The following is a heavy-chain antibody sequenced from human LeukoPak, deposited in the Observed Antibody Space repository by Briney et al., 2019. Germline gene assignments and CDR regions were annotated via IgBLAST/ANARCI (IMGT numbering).Heavy chain of an antibody. V-gene: IGHV1-69*13. CDR1: GGTFSSYA. CDR2: IIPIFGTA. Sequence: GASVKVSCKASGGTFSSYAISWVRQAPGQGLEWMGGIIPIFGTANYAQKFQGRVTITADESTSTAYMELRSLRSDDTAVYYCARQGYGGHSPGAADYWGQGTLVTVSS. CDR3: ARQGYGGHSPGAADY. D-gene: IGHD4-23*01. J-gene: IGHJ4*02.